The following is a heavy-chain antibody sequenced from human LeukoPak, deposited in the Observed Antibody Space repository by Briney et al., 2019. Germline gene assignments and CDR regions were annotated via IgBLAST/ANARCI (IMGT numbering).Heavy chain of an antibody. V-gene: IGHV3-21*01. Sequence: GGSLRLSCAASGFTFSSYSMNWVRQAPGKGLEWVSSISSSSSYIYYADSVKGRFTISRDNAKNTLYLQMNSLRAEDTAVYYCARDRVWYCSSTSCNGMDVWGQGTTVTVSS. D-gene: IGHD2-2*01. CDR3: ARDRVWYCSSTSCNGMDV. J-gene: IGHJ6*02. CDR2: ISSSSSYI. CDR1: GFTFSSYS.